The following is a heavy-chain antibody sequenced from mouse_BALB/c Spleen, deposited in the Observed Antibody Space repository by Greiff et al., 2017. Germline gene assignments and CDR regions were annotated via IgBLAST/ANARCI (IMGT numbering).Heavy chain of an antibody. D-gene: IGHD2-4*01. Sequence: EVQGVESGGGLVQPGGSRKLSCAASGFTFSSFGMHWVRQAPEKGLEWVAYISSGSSTIYYADTVKGRFTISRDNPKNTLFLQMTSLRSEDTAMYYCARGGDYDPAWFAYWGQGTLVTVSA. J-gene: IGHJ3*01. CDR3: ARGGDYDPAWFAY. CDR1: GFTFSSFG. V-gene: IGHV5-17*02. CDR2: ISSGSSTI.